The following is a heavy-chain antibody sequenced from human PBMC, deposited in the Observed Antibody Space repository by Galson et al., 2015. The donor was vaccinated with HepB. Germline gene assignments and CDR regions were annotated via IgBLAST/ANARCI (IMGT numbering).Heavy chain of an antibody. D-gene: IGHD6-19*01. J-gene: IGHJ4*02. CDR2: IWYDGSNK. CDR3: ARAPRGGWRLDY. V-gene: IGHV3-33*01. Sequence: SLRLSCAASGFTFSSYGMHWVRQAPGKGLEWVAVIWYDGSNKYYADSVKGRFTISRDNSKNTLYLQMNSLRAEDTAVYYCARAPRGGWRLDYWGQGTLVTVSS. CDR1: GFTFSSYG.